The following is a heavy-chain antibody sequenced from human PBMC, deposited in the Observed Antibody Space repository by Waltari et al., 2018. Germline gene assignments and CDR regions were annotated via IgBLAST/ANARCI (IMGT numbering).Heavy chain of an antibody. J-gene: IGHJ3*02. Sequence: QVQLVQSGAEVKKPGASVKVSCKASGYTFTSYDINWVRQATGQGLEWMGWMKPNSGNKGYAQKFQGRVTMTRSTSISTAYMELSSLRSEDTAVYYCAQRGTYYYDSSGLGAFDIWGQGTMVTVSS. CDR2: MKPNSGNK. CDR3: AQRGTYYYDSSGLGAFDI. CDR1: GYTFTSYD. V-gene: IGHV1-8*01. D-gene: IGHD3-22*01.